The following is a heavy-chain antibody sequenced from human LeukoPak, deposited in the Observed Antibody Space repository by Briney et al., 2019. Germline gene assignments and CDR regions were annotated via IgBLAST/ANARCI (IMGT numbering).Heavy chain of an antibody. CDR2: ISGSDDGT. Sequence: GGSLRLSCAASGFTFSTYAMSWVRQIPGKGLEWVSAISGSDDGTYYADSVKGRFTISRDNSKNTLYLQINSLTTEDTAVYYCAKGEGGALGIPHPYYFDYWGQGNVVTVSS. J-gene: IGHJ4*02. CDR3: AKGEGGALGIPHPYYFDY. CDR1: GFTFSTYA. D-gene: IGHD3-16*01. V-gene: IGHV3-23*01.